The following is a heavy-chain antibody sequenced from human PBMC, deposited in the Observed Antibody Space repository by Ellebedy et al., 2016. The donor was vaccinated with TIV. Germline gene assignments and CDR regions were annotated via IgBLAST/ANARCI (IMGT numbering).Heavy chain of an antibody. D-gene: IGHD2-2*01. CDR1: GFTFSSYA. CDR3: AKDKGSSTSLYYYYYYMDV. CDR2: ISGSGGST. Sequence: GESLKISCAASGFTFSSYAMSWVRQAPGKGLEWVSAISGSGGSTYYADSVKGRFTISRDNSKNTLYLQMNSLRAEDTAVYYCAKDKGSSTSLYYYYYYMDVWGKGTTVTVSS. V-gene: IGHV3-23*01. J-gene: IGHJ6*03.